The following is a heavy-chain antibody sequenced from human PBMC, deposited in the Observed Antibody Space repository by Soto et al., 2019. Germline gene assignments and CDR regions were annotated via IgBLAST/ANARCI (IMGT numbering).Heavy chain of an antibody. CDR2: IYYSGST. CDR3: ARVGGFGATTIAY. Sequence: QVQLQESGPGLVKPSQTLSLTCTVSGGSISSGDYYWSWLRQPPGKGLEWIGYIYYSGSTYYNPSLKRRVTIPVHTSKTQSSLKLSSVTAADTAVYYCARVGGFGATTIAYWGQGTLVTVSS. V-gene: IGHV4-30-4*01. CDR1: GGSISSGDYY. J-gene: IGHJ4*02. D-gene: IGHD3-10*01.